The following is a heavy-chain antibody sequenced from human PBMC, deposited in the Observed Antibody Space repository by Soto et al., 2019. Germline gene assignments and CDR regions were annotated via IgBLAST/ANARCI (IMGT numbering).Heavy chain of an antibody. CDR3: TADSSGWLSDYGMDV. CDR1: GFTFSNAW. CDR2: IKSKTDGGTT. J-gene: IGHJ6*02. D-gene: IGHD3-22*01. V-gene: IGHV3-15*01. Sequence: GGSLRLSCAASGFTFSNAWMSWVRQAPGKGLEWVGRIKSKTDGGTTDYAAPVKGRFTISRDDSKNTLYLQMNSLKTEDTAVYCCTADSSGWLSDYGMDVWGQGTTVTVSS.